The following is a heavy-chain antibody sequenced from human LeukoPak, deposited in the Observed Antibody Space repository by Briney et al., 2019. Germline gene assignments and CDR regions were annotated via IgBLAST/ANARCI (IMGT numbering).Heavy chain of an antibody. Sequence: PGGSLRLSCAASGLTFSSHWMHWVRQAPGKGLVWVSRITNDGSSTTYADSVKGRFTISRDNAKNTLYLQMNCLRAEDTAVYYCAKDGDSSGYYLYYFDYWGQGTLVTVSS. CDR3: AKDGDSSGYYLYYFDY. CDR2: ITNDGSST. V-gene: IGHV3-74*01. D-gene: IGHD3-22*01. J-gene: IGHJ4*02. CDR1: GLTFSSHW.